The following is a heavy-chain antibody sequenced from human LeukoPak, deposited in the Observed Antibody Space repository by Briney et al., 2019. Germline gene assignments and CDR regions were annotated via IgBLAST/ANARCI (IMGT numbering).Heavy chain of an antibody. CDR1: GGTFSSYA. CDR2: IIPIFGTA. CDR3: ARPAGDYYDSSGYYYNY. Sequence: SVKVSCKASGGTFSSYAISWVRQAPGQGLEWMGRIIPIFGTANYAQKFQGRVTITTDESTSTAYMELSSLRSEDTAVYYCARPAGDYYDSSGYYYNYWGQGTLVTVSS. J-gene: IGHJ4*02. D-gene: IGHD3-22*01. V-gene: IGHV1-69*05.